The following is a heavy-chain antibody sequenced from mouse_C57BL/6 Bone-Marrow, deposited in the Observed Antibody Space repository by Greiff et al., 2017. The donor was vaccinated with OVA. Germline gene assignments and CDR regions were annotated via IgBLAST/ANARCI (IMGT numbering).Heavy chain of an antibody. CDR1: GYTFTDYY. Sequence: VQLQQSGPVLVKPGASVKMSCKASGYTFTDYYMNWVKQSHGKSLEWIGVINPYNGGTSYNQKFKGKATLTVDKSSSTAYMELNSLTSEDSAVYYWARSIYYDYDGLAYWGQGTLVTVSA. V-gene: IGHV1-19*01. CDR2: INPYNGGT. J-gene: IGHJ3*01. CDR3: ARSIYYDYDGLAY. D-gene: IGHD2-4*01.